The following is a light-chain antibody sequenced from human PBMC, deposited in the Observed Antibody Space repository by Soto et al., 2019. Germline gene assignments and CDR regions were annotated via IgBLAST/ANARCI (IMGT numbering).Light chain of an antibody. J-gene: IGKJ1*01. CDR3: QQYNSYPGT. Sequence: DIQMTQSPSSLSASIGDRVTLTYRASKEIVHWLAWYQQRPGKAPNLLVYQASSLRSGVPSRFSGSGSGREFTLTISSLQPNDSATYYCQQYNSYPGTFGQGTKVEI. CDR1: KEIVHW. CDR2: QAS. V-gene: IGKV1-5*01.